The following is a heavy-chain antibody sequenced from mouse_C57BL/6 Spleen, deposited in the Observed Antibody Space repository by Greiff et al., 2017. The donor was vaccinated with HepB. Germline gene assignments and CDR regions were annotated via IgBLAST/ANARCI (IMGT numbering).Heavy chain of an antibody. J-gene: IGHJ1*03. V-gene: IGHV5-12*01. CDR2: ISNGGGST. CDR3: ARPHITTVVGGYFDV. CDR1: GFTFSDYY. Sequence: EVKLVESGGGLVQPGGSLKLSCAASGFTFSDYYMYWVRQTPEKRLEWVAYISNGGGSTYYPDTVKGRFTISRDNAKNTLYLQMSRLKSEDTAMYYCARPHITTVVGGYFDVWGTGTTVTVSS. D-gene: IGHD1-1*01.